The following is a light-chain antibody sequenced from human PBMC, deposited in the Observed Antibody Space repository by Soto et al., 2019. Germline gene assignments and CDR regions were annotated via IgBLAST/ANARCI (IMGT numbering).Light chain of an antibody. J-gene: IGLJ1*01. CDR2: EVN. CDR1: SSDVGGFNY. Sequence: QSVLTQPASVSGSPGQSITISCTGTSSDVGGFNYVSWYQHHPGKAPKLMISEVNNRPSGVSNRFSGSKSGNTASLTISGLQAEDEADYYCSSYTVTSVTLYVFGTGTKLTVL. CDR3: SSYTVTSVTLYV. V-gene: IGLV2-14*01.